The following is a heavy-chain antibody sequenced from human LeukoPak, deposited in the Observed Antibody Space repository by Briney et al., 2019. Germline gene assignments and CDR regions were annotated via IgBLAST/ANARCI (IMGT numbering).Heavy chain of an antibody. CDR2: INHSGST. Sequence: SETLSLTCAVSGGSFSGYYWNWIRQSPGKGLEWNGEINHSGSTHYNPSLKSRVTISVDTSQKQFSLRLTSVTAADTAVYYCARGRYLTTSGGAAAGFLDYWGQGSLVTVST. CDR1: GGSFSGYY. D-gene: IGHD6-13*01. J-gene: IGHJ4*02. V-gene: IGHV4-34*01. CDR3: ARGRYLTTSGGAAAGFLDY.